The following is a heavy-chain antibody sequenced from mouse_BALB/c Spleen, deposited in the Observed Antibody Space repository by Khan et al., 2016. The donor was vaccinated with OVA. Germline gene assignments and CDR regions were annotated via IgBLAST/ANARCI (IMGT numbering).Heavy chain of an antibody. CDR3: ARRGLRWDFDY. D-gene: IGHD1-1*01. CDR2: INPSTGYT. V-gene: IGHV1-7*01. Sequence: QVQLQQSGAELAKPGASVKMSCKASGYTFFNYWILWVKQRPGQGLEWIGYINPSTGYTEYTKNFKDKATLTADKSSSTAYMQLSSLKSEDSAVYYCARRGLRWDFDYWGQGTTLTVSS. CDR1: GYTFFNYW. J-gene: IGHJ2*01.